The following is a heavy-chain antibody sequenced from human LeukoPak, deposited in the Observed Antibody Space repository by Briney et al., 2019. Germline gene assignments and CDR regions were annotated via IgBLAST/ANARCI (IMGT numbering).Heavy chain of an antibody. CDR1: GFTFRNYG. V-gene: IGHV3-33*01. J-gene: IGHJ4*02. CDR2: IWYDESKK. D-gene: IGHD5-24*01. CDR3: ARSTVMATTDY. Sequence: GTSLRLSCETSGFTFRNYGMHWVRQAPGKGLDWVAVIWYDESKKYYADSVKGRFTISRDISKNTLYLQMNSLRAEDTAVYYCARSTVMATTDYWGQGTLVTVSS.